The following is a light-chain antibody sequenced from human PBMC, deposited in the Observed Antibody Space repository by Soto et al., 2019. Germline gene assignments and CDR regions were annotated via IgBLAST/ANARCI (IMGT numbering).Light chain of an antibody. Sequence: QSVLTQPASVSGSPGQSITISCTGTSSDVGGYKYVSWYQHHPGKAPKLMIYEVSNRPSGVSDRFSGSKSANTASLTISGLQAEDEADYYCSSYSRSSTPLVFGTGTKVTVL. CDR1: SSDVGGYKY. CDR3: SSYSRSSTPLV. J-gene: IGLJ1*01. V-gene: IGLV2-14*01. CDR2: EVS.